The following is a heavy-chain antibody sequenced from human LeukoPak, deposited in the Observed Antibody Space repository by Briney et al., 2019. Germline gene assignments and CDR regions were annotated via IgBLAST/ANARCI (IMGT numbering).Heavy chain of an antibody. D-gene: IGHD1-1*01. J-gene: IGHJ5*02. Sequence: SVKVSCKASGYTFTSFDINWVRQATGQGLEWMGWMNYNSGNTGYAQKFQGRVIMDRNISISTAYMELSSLRSEDSAVYYCARVKYNWNDIFENWFDPWGQGTLVTVSS. CDR1: GYTFTSFD. CDR3: ARVKYNWNDIFENWFDP. V-gene: IGHV1-8*01. CDR2: MNYNSGNT.